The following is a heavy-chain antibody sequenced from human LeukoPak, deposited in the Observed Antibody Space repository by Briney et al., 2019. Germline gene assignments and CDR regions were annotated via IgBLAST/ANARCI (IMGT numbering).Heavy chain of an antibody. CDR1: GGSFSGYY. V-gene: IGHV4-34*01. CDR2: INHSGST. CDR3: ARFGSGWYYFDY. Sequence: SETLSLTCAVYGGSFSGYYWSWIRQPPGKGLEWIGEINHSGSTNYNPSLKSRVTISVDTSKNQFSLKLTSVTAADTAVYYCARFGSGWYYFDYWGQGTLVTVSS. J-gene: IGHJ4*02. D-gene: IGHD6-19*01.